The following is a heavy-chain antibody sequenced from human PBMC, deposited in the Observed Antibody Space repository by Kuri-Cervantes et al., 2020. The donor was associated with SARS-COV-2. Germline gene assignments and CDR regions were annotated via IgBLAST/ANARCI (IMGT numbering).Heavy chain of an antibody. J-gene: IGHJ4*02. CDR1: GYSIRNGYY. CDR3: ARLRQLGFDY. D-gene: IGHD6-13*01. V-gene: IGHV4-38-2*01. CDR2: IYHSGDT. Sequence: GSLRLSCAVSGYSIRNGYYWGCIRQPPGKGLEWIGTIYHSGDTFYNPSLKSRATISVDTSRNQFSLRLNSVTAADTAVYYCARLRQLGFDYWGQGTLVTVSS.